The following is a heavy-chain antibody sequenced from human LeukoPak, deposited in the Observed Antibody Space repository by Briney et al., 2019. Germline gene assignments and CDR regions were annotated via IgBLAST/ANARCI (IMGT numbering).Heavy chain of an antibody. V-gene: IGHV3-23*01. CDR3: AKEDRVGATGGRAFDI. D-gene: IGHD1-26*01. Sequence: GGSLRLSCAASGFTFSNYAMSWVRQAPGKGLEWVSSINGRGGSTYYADSVKGRFTISRDNAKNSPYLQMNSLRAEDTAVYYCAKEDRVGATGGRAFDIWGQGTMVTVSS. CDR2: INGRGGST. J-gene: IGHJ3*02. CDR1: GFTFSNYA.